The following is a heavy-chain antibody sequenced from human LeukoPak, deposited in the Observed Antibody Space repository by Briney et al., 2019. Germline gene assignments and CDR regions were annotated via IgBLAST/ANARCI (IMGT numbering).Heavy chain of an antibody. J-gene: IGHJ4*02. CDR1: GFIFINYG. D-gene: IGHD4-17*01. CDR2: IRSDGTTK. Sequence: GGSLRLSCAASGFIFINYGMDWVRQAPSKGLEWVAFIRSDGTTKFYSDSVKGRFTISRDNSKNTLYLQMNSLRTEDTAVYYCAKDDPTAYFDYWGQGTLVTVSS. CDR3: AKDDPTAYFDY. V-gene: IGHV3-30*02.